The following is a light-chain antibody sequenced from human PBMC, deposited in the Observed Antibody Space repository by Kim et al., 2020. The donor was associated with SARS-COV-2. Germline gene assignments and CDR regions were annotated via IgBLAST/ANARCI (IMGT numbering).Light chain of an antibody. Sequence: AIRMTQSPSSFSASTGDRVTITCRASQGISSYLAWYQQKPGKAPKLLIYAASTLQSGVPSRFSGSGSGTDFTLTISCLQSEDFATYYCRQYYSYPRTTFGGGTKVDIK. J-gene: IGKJ4*01. CDR3: RQYYSYPRTT. CDR2: AAS. V-gene: IGKV1-8*01. CDR1: QGISSY.